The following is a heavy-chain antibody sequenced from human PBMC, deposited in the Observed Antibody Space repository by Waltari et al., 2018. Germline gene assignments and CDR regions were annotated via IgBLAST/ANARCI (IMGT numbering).Heavy chain of an antibody. CDR3: ATGGVGTHSSLDF. J-gene: IGHJ3*01. CDR2: LDPEDGEE. V-gene: IGHV1-69-2*01. Sequence: EVQLVQSGAEVRKPGATVEISCEISGYSSLNYYIHWVRQTPGKGLEWMGLLDPEDGEEIYTENFQGRVTIKADTSTDTAYMELNTLRSDDTAVYYCATGGVGTHSSLDFWGQGTLVTVSS. D-gene: IGHD6-6*01. CDR1: GYSSLNYY.